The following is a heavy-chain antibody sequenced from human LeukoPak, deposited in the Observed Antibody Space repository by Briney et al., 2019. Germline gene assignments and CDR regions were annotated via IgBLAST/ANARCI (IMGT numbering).Heavy chain of an antibody. CDR3: ARASAQRYSSGWYVPYYYYYMDV. D-gene: IGHD6-19*01. CDR2: IYYSGST. V-gene: IGHV4-59*01. Sequence: SETLSLTCTVSGGSISSYYWSWIRQPPGKGLEWIGYIYYSGSTNYNPSLKSRVTISVDTSKNQFSLKLSSVTAADTAVYYCARASAQRYSSGWYVPYYYYYMDVWGKGTTVTVSS. CDR1: GGSISSYY. J-gene: IGHJ6*03.